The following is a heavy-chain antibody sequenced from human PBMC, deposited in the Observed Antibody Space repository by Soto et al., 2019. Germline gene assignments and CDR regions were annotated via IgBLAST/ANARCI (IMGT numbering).Heavy chain of an antibody. CDR1: GYSFTSYW. Sequence: GESLKISCKGSGYSFTSYWISWVRQMPGKGLEWMGRIDPSDSYTNYSPSFQGHVTISADKSIGTAYLQWSSLKASDTAMYYCARHIDTAMVGGYYGMDVWGQGTTVTVSS. V-gene: IGHV5-10-1*01. D-gene: IGHD5-18*01. CDR2: IDPSDSYT. CDR3: ARHIDTAMVGGYYGMDV. J-gene: IGHJ6*02.